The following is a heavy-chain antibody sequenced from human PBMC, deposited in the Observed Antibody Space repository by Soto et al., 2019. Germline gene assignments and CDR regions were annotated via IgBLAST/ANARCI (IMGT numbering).Heavy chain of an antibody. CDR1: GYTFTGYY. CDR3: ARRAYSSVGGLKFDY. V-gene: IGHV1-2*04. J-gene: IGHJ4*02. D-gene: IGHD6-19*01. Sequence: QVQLVQSGAEVKKPGASVKVSCKASGYTFTGYYMHWVRQAPGQGLEWMGWINPNSGGTNYAQKFQGWVTMTRYTSISTAYMELSRLGSDDTAVYYCARRAYSSVGGLKFDYWGKGTLVIVSS. CDR2: INPNSGGT.